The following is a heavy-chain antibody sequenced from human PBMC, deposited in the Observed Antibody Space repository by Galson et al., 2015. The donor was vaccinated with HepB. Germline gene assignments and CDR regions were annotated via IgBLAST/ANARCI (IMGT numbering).Heavy chain of an antibody. Sequence: SVKVSCKASGYTFTSYYMHWVRQAPGQGLEWMGIINPSGGSTSYAQKFQGRVTMTRDTSTSTVYMELSSLRSEDTAVYYCARASAAYSGSNQGAFDIWGQGTMVTVSS. D-gene: IGHD1-26*01. CDR1: GYTFTSYY. V-gene: IGHV1-46*01. J-gene: IGHJ3*02. CDR2: INPSGGST. CDR3: ARASAAYSGSNQGAFDI.